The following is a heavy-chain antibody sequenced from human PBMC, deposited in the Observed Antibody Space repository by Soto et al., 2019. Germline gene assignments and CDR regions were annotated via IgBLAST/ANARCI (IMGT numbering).Heavy chain of an antibody. V-gene: IGHV4-34*01. CDR2: INHSGST. D-gene: IGHD6-19*01. J-gene: IGHJ6*02. Sequence: PSETLSLTCAIYGGSFSGYYWSWIRQPPGKGLEWIGEINHSGSTNYNPSLKSRVTTSVDTSKNQFSLKLSSVTAADTAVYYCARRGFGSGWPQGYYYYGMDVWGQGTTVTVSS. CDR3: ARRGFGSGWPQGYYYYGMDV. CDR1: GGSFSGYY.